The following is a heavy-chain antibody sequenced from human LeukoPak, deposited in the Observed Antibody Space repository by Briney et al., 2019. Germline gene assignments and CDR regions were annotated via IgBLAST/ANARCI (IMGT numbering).Heavy chain of an antibody. CDR3: ARPYYYGSGSPKVV. CDR1: GGSFSGYY. CDR2: IYYSGST. D-gene: IGHD3-10*01. V-gene: IGHV4-34*01. J-gene: IGHJ3*01. Sequence: SETLSLTCAVYGGSFSGYYWSWIRQPPGKGLEWIGSIYYSGSTYYNPSLKSRVTISVDTSKNQFSLKLSSVTAADTAVYYCARPYYYGSGSPKVVWGQGTMVTVSS.